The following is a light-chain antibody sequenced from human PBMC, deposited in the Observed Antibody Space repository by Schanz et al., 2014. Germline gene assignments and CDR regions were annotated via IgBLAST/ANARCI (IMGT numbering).Light chain of an antibody. CDR3: CSYTSSSTLEV. V-gene: IGLV2-14*01. CDR1: SSDVGGYNY. CDR2: DVS. Sequence: QSVLTQPASVSGSPGQSITISCTGTSSDVGGYNYVSWYQQHPGKAPKLMIYDVSNRPSGVSNRFSGSKSGNTASLTISGLQADDEADYYCCSYTSSSTLEVFGGGTKLTVL. J-gene: IGLJ3*02.